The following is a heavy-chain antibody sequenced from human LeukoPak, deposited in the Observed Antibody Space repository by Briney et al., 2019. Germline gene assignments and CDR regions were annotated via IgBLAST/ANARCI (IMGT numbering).Heavy chain of an antibody. V-gene: IGHV1-24*01. D-gene: IGHD2/OR15-2a*01. CDR2: FDPEDGET. Sequence: ASVKVSCKVSGYTLTELSMHWVRQAPGKGLEWMGGFDPEDGETIYAQKFQGRVTMTEDTSTDTAYMELSSLRSEDTAVYYCARSILIVPNTSYYYYYMDVWGQGTTVIVSS. J-gene: IGHJ6*02. CDR3: ARSILIVPNTSYYYYYMDV. CDR1: GYTLTELS.